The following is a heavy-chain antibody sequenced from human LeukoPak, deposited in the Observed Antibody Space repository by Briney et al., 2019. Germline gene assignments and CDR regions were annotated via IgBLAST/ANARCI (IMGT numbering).Heavy chain of an antibody. CDR1: GGSFSGYY. D-gene: IGHD3-16*02. V-gene: IGHV4-34*01. CDR3: ARASYVWGSYRTFDY. J-gene: IGHJ4*02. CDR2: INHSGST. Sequence: PSETLSLTCAVYGGSFSGYYWSWIRQPPGKGLEWIREINHSGSTNYNPSLKSRVTIPVDTSKNQFSLKLSSVTAADTAVYYCARASYVWGSYRTFDYWGQGTLVTVSS.